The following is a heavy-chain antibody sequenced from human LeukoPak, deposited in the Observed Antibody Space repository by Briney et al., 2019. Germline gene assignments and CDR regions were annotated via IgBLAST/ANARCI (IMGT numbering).Heavy chain of an antibody. CDR1: GFTFSSYW. J-gene: IGHJ4*02. V-gene: IGHV3-74*01. CDR2: INTDGRST. D-gene: IGHD6-19*01. Sequence: GGSLRLSCAASGFTFSSYWMHWVRQAPGKGLVWVSRINTDGRSTSYADSVKGRFTISRDNAKKTLYLQKNSLRAEDTAVYYCASGYSSGSGYYFDYWGQGTLVTVSS. CDR3: ASGYSSGSGYYFDY.